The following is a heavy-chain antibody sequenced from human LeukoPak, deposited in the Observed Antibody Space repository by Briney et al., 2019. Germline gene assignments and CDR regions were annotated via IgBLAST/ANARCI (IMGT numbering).Heavy chain of an antibody. D-gene: IGHD6-19*01. V-gene: IGHV4-59*01. CDR2: IYYSGST. CDR1: GGSLSSYY. Sequence: PSETLSLTCTVSGGSLSSYYWSWIRQPPGKGLEWIGYIYYSGSTNYNPSLKSRVTISVDTSKNQFSLKLSPVTAADTAVYYCARGGGWTPNYYYGMDVWGQGTTVTVSS. CDR3: ARGGGWTPNYYYGMDV. J-gene: IGHJ6*02.